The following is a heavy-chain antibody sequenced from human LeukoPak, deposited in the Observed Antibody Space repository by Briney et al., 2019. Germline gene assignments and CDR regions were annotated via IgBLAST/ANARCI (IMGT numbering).Heavy chain of an antibody. CDR2: IIPIFGTA. J-gene: IGHJ3*02. CDR1: GGTFSSYA. D-gene: IGHD3-16*02. CDR3: ARDRSTPYYDYVWGSYRLDAFDI. Sequence: ASVKVSCKASGGTFSSYAISWVRQAPGQGLEWMGGIIPIFGTANYAQKFQGRVTITADESTSTAYMELSSLRPEDTAVYYCARDRSTPYYDYVWGSYRLDAFDIWGQGTMVTVSS. V-gene: IGHV1-69*13.